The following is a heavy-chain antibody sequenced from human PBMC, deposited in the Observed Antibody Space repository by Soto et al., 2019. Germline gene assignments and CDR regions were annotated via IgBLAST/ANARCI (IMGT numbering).Heavy chain of an antibody. D-gene: IGHD1-7*01. Sequence: EAQLVESGGGLVKPGDSVRLSCSGSGFAFANTWINWVRQAPGKGLEWVGRIKTKAGGGAANYAPPMKGRFSISRDDSQQTAYLQMNSLRIEDTAVYYCTADRIRVNYLWVSSFDTWGQGAQVTVS. CDR3: TADRIRVNYLWVSSFDT. CDR2: IKTKAGGGAA. J-gene: IGHJ5*02. V-gene: IGHV3-15*07. CDR1: GFAFANTW.